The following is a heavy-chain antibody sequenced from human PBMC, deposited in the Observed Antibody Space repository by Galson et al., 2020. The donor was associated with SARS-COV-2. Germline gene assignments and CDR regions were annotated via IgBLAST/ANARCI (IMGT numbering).Heavy chain of an antibody. Sequence: GESLKISCAASGFTFSSYDMHWVRQATGKGLEWVSAIGTAGDTYYPGSVKGRFTISRENAKNSLYLQMNSLRAGDTAVYYCARGHKYGDYVDYWGQGTLVTVSS. CDR1: GFTFSSYD. V-gene: IGHV3-13*01. J-gene: IGHJ4*02. CDR3: ARGHKYGDYVDY. CDR2: IGTAGDT. D-gene: IGHD4-17*01.